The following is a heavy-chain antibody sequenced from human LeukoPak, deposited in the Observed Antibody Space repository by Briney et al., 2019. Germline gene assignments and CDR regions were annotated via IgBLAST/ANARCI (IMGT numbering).Heavy chain of an antibody. D-gene: IGHD2-8*01. CDR2: IANDESYK. CDR1: GFTFSSYA. V-gene: IGHV3-30*04. Sequence: PGGSLRLSCAASGFTFSSYAMNWVRQAPGKGLEWVAVIANDESYKHYADSLKGRFTISRDNSNTLYLQMNSLRVEDTAVYYCVREGNGEGGSAFDIWGQGTMVTVSS. CDR3: VREGNGEGGSAFDI. J-gene: IGHJ3*02.